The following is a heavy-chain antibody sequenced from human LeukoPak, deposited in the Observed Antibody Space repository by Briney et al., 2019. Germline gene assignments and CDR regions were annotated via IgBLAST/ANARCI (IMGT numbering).Heavy chain of an antibody. V-gene: IGHV1-2*02. CDR1: GYTFTSYY. D-gene: IGHD6-19*01. CDR3: ARDSYSSGWSGFDY. J-gene: IGHJ4*02. CDR2: INPNSGGT. Sequence: GASVEVSCKASGYTFTSYYMHWVRQAPGQGLEWMGWINPNSGGTNYAQKFQGRVTMTRDTSISTAYMELSRLRSDDTAVYYCARDSYSSGWSGFDYWGQGTLVTVSS.